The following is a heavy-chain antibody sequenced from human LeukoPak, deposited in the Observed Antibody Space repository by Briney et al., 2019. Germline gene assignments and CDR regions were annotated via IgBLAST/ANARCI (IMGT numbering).Heavy chain of an antibody. Sequence: GGSLRLSCAASGFMFSSNWMNWVRQAPGKGLEWVANIKRDGSEKYYVDSVKGRFTISRDNAKNLLYLQMNSLRAEDTAVYYCVKTAYGDYGYFDYWGQGTLVTVSS. CDR2: IKRDGSEK. CDR1: GFMFSSNW. CDR3: VKTAYGDYGYFDY. J-gene: IGHJ4*02. V-gene: IGHV3-7*03. D-gene: IGHD4-17*01.